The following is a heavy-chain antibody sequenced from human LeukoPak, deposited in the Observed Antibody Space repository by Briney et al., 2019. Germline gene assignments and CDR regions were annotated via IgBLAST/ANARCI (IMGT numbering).Heavy chain of an antibody. V-gene: IGHV4-39*01. Sequence: SETLSLTCTVSGGSISSSSYYWGWIRQPPGKGLEWIGSIYYSGSTYYNPSLKSRVTISVDTSKNQFSLKLSSVTAADTAVYYCARHPVELELPIDIWGQGTMVTVSS. D-gene: IGHD1-7*01. CDR2: IYYSGST. J-gene: IGHJ3*02. CDR3: ARHPVELELPIDI. CDR1: GGSISSSSYY.